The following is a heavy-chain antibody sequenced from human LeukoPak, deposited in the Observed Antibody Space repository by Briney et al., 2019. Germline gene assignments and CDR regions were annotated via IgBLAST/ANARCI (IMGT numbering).Heavy chain of an antibody. Sequence: GGSLRLSCAASGFTVSSNYMSWVRQAPGKGLEWVSVIYSGGSTYYADSVKGRFTISRDNSKNTLYLQMNSLRAEDTAVYYCARSYCSSTSCFAFDIWGQGTMVTVSP. V-gene: IGHV3-66*02. J-gene: IGHJ3*02. CDR3: ARSYCSSTSCFAFDI. D-gene: IGHD2-2*01. CDR2: IYSGGST. CDR1: GFTVSSNY.